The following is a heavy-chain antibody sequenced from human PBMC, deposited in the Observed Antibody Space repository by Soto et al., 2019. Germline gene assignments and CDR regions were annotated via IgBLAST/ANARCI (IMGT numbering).Heavy chain of an antibody. CDR3: ARWISDGDY. CDR2: VSGGSGVT. V-gene: IGHV3-23*01. D-gene: IGHD2-2*03. J-gene: IGHJ4*02. CDR1: GFSFSTYG. Sequence: EVQLLESGGGLVQPGGSLRLSCAVSGFSFSTYGVTWVRQAPGKGLEWVSGVSGGSGVTHYADSVKGRFTIPGDKSKNTVYLHMNSLRVEDPAVYYCARWISDGDYWGQGTLVTVSS.